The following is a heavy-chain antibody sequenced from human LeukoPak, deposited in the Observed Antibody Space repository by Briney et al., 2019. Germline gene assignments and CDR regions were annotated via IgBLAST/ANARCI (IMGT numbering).Heavy chain of an antibody. CDR1: GGSISSYY. D-gene: IGHD2-8*02. Sequence: SETLSLTCTVSGGSISSYYWSWIRQPPGKGLEWIGYIYYSGSTNYNLSPKSRVTISVDTSKNQFSLKLSSVTAADTAVYYCARELYWWYFDLWGRGTLVTVSS. CDR2: IYYSGST. J-gene: IGHJ2*01. V-gene: IGHV4-59*01. CDR3: ARELYWWYFDL.